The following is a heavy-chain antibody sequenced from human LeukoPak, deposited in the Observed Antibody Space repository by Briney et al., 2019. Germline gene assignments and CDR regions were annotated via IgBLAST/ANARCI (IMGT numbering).Heavy chain of an antibody. CDR3: ARGEQPDL. J-gene: IGHJ1*01. Sequence: GSLRLSCAASGFTFSSYSLNWIRQPAGKGLEWIGDINHSGRTNYNPSLKSRVTISVDTSKNQFSLKLSSVTAADTAVYYCARGEQPDLWGQGTLVTVSS. D-gene: IGHD6-13*01. V-gene: IGHV4-34*01. CDR2: INHSGRT. CDR1: GFTFSSYS.